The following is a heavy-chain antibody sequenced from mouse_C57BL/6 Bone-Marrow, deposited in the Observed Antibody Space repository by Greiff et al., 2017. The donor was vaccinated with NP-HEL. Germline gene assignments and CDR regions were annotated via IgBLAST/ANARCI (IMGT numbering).Heavy chain of an antibody. Sequence: DVQLQESGPGLVKPSQSLSLTCSVTGYSITSGYYWNWIRQFPGNKLEWMGYISYDGSNNYIPSLKNRISITRDTSKNQFFLKLNSVTTEDTATYYCARALDYDDYWGQGTTLTVSS. CDR3: ARALDYDDY. CDR1: GYSITSGYY. J-gene: IGHJ2*01. D-gene: IGHD2-4*01. CDR2: ISYDGSN. V-gene: IGHV3-6*01.